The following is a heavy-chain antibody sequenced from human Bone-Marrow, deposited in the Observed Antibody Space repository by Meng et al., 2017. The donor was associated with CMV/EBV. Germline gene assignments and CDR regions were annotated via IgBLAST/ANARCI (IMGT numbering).Heavy chain of an antibody. CDR1: GFTFSRPA. Sequence: SVKVSCKASGFTFSRPAVQWIRQARGQRLEWMGWIIFGSGNTKYAQKFHERVTITRDVSTSTAYMELSSLRSEDTALYYCAVGHDSRKVAYWGQGTLVTVSS. V-gene: IGHV1-58*01. J-gene: IGHJ4*02. CDR2: IIFGSGNT. D-gene: IGHD3-3*01. CDR3: AVGHDSRKVAY.